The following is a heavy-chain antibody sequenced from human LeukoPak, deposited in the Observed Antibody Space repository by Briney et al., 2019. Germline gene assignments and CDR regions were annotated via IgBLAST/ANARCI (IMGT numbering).Heavy chain of an antibody. Sequence: PSGTLSLTCAVSGGSISSSNWWSWVRQPPGKGLEWIGEIYHSGSTNYNPSLKSRVTISVDKSKNQFSLKLSSVTTADTAVYYCAREASKILTGYYSTLFDYWGQGTLVTVSS. CDR2: IYHSGST. J-gene: IGHJ4*02. V-gene: IGHV4-4*02. CDR3: AREASKILTGYYSTLFDY. CDR1: GGSISSSNW. D-gene: IGHD3-9*01.